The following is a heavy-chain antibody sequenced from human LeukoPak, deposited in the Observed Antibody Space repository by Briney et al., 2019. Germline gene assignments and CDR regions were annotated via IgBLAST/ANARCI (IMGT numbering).Heavy chain of an antibody. V-gene: IGHV3-23*01. Sequence: GGSLRLSCAASGFTINNNYMSWVRQAPGKGLEWVSTFTGGDGSAYYADSVKGRFTISRDNSKNTLYLQMNSLRAEDTALYYCAKEGFDYWGQGTLVTVSS. CDR1: GFTINNNY. CDR2: FTGGDGSA. J-gene: IGHJ4*02. CDR3: AKEGFDY.